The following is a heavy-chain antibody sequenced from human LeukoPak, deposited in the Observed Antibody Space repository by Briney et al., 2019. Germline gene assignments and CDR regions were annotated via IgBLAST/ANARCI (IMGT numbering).Heavy chain of an antibody. V-gene: IGHV3-15*01. CDR3: TTKTHVGGTGSDY. CDR1: GFTLSDAW. D-gene: IGHD3/OR15-3a*01. CDR2: IKRKTDGGTT. Sequence: TPGGSLPLFCAASGFTLSDAWMSWVRQAPGKGLEWVGLIKRKTDGGTTDFATPVKGRFSISGDDSKSTLYLQMNSLNTEDTAVYYCTTKTHVGGTGSDYCGQGTLVTVSS. J-gene: IGHJ4*02.